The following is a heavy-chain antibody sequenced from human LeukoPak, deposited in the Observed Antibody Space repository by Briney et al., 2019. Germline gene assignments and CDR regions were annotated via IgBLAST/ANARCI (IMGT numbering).Heavy chain of an antibody. CDR2: INHSGST. CDR1: GGSFSGYY. Sequence: PSETLPLTCAVYGGSFSGYYWSWIRQPPGKGLEWIGEINHSGSTNYNPSLKSRVTISVDTSKNQFSLKLSSVTAADTAVYYCARGNGAGIAVAGTTVNDWFDPWGQGTLVTVSS. V-gene: IGHV4-34*01. J-gene: IGHJ5*02. CDR3: ARGNGAGIAVAGTTVNDWFDP. D-gene: IGHD6-19*01.